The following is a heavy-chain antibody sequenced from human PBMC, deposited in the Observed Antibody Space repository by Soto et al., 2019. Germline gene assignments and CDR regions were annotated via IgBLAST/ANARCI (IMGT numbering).Heavy chain of an antibody. CDR1: GFTFSSYS. D-gene: IGHD6-19*01. V-gene: IGHV3-48*01. J-gene: IGHJ5*02. CDR2: ISSSSSTI. Sequence: GGSLRLSCAASGFTFSSYSMNWVRQAPGKGLEWVSYISSSSSTIYYADSVKGRFTISRDNAKNSLYLQMNSLRAEDTAVYYCASLGVRWGSGWYNWFDPWGQGTLVTVSS. CDR3: ASLGVRWGSGWYNWFDP.